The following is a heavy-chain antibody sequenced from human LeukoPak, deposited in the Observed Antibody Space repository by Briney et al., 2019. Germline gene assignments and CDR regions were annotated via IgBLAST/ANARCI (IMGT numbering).Heavy chain of an antibody. D-gene: IGHD4-17*01. J-gene: IGHJ3*02. Sequence: GGSLRLSCAASGFTFSSYGMHWVRQAPGKGLEWVAFVRYDGSNKYYADSVKGRFTISRDNAKNSLYLQMNSLRAEDTAVYYCARVFRPEYDYGDYLDAFDIWGQGTMVTVSS. V-gene: IGHV3-30*02. CDR1: GFTFSSYG. CDR2: VRYDGSNK. CDR3: ARVFRPEYDYGDYLDAFDI.